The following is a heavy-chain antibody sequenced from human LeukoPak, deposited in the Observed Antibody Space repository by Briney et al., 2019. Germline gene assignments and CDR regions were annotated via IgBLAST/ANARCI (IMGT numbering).Heavy chain of an antibody. Sequence: PSETLSLTCTVSGGSISSSSYYWGWIRQPPGKGLEWIGSIYHSGSTYYNPSLKSRVTISVDTSKNQFSLKLSSVTAADTAVYYCARDRRFGELLSLYYYYGMDVWGQGTTVTVSS. CDR3: ARDRRFGELLSLYYYYGMDV. D-gene: IGHD3-10*01. CDR1: GGSISSSSYY. V-gene: IGHV4-39*07. CDR2: IYHSGST. J-gene: IGHJ6*02.